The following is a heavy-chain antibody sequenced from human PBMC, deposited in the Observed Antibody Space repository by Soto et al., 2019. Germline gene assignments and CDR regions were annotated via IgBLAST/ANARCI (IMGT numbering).Heavy chain of an antibody. V-gene: IGHV4-39*01. CDR2: IYYSGST. Sequence: QLQLQESGPGLVKTSETLSLTCTVSGGSVSSTSYYWGWIRQPPGKGLEWIGSIYYSGSTYYNPSLKSRVTLSVDTSKNQFSLKLSSVSAADTAVYYVSRIVGIRNSIGQRYYFDYWGQGTLVTVSS. J-gene: IGHJ4*02. CDR3: SRIVGIRNSIGQRYYFDY. CDR1: GGSVSSTSYY. D-gene: IGHD6-19*01.